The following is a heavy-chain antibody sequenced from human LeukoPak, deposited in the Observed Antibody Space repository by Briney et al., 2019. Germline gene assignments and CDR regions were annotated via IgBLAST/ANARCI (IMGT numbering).Heavy chain of an antibody. D-gene: IGHD2-2*01. J-gene: IGHJ6*03. CDR3: ARVPAAIYYYYYMDV. V-gene: IGHV4-30-4*08. Sequence: SEXXSLTCTVSGGSISSGDYYWRWVRQPPGEGLEWVGYIYYSGSTYYNPSLKSRVTISVDTSKNQFSLKLSSVTAADTAVYYCARVPAAIYYYYYMDVWGKGTTVTVSS. CDR1: GGSISSGDYY. CDR2: IYYSGST.